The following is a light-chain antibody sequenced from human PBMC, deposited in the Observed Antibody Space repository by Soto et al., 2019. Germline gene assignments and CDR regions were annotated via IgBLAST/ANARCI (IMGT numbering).Light chain of an antibody. Sequence: IVLTQSPATLSLSPGEGATLSCRASQSIFSPYLAWYQQIPGQAPRLLIYGASTRATGIPDRFSGSGSGTHFTLTISRLEPGDFAVYYCQHFGGTTFTFGQGTRLEIK. J-gene: IGKJ5*01. CDR1: QSIFSPY. CDR3: QHFGGTTFT. CDR2: GAS. V-gene: IGKV3-20*01.